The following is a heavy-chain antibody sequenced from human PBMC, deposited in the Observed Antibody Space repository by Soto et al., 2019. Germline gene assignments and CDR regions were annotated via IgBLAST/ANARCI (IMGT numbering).Heavy chain of an antibody. V-gene: IGHV3-49*03. CDR3: TRDHFERLARRGYYYYGMDV. Sequence: GTLRLSFPAAGITFCAYARSWFRQAPGKGLEWVGIIRSKAYGGTTEYAASVKGRFTISRDDSKSIAYLQMNSLKTEDTAVYYCTRDHFERLARRGYYYYGMDVWGQGNKVTVS. CDR1: GITFCAYA. CDR2: IRSKAYGGTT. J-gene: IGHJ6*02. D-gene: IGHD3-9*01.